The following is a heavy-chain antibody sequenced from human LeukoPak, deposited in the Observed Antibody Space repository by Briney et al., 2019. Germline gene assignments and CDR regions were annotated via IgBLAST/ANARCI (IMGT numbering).Heavy chain of an antibody. V-gene: IGHV3-30*02. CDR1: GFTFSSYG. CDR3: AKGSRLGYCSSTSCPARY. J-gene: IGHJ4*02. CDR2: IRYDGSNK. D-gene: IGHD2-2*01. Sequence: GGSLRLSCAASGFTFSSYGMHWVRQAPGKGLEWVAFIRYDGSNKYYADSVKGRFTISRDNSKTTLYLQMNSLRAEDTAVYYCAKGSRLGYCSSTSCPARYWGQGTLVTVSP.